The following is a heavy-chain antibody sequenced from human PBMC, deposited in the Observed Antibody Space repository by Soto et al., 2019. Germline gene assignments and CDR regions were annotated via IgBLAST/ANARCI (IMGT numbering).Heavy chain of an antibody. CDR3: VRGKVNFDF. CDR2: IYQSGNT. Sequence: SETLSLTCVVSNYSISSGYHWGWIRQPPGKGLEGIGTIYQSGNTYQNPSPKSRVILSIDTSKNQFSLNLRNVTAADTAVYYCVRGKVNFDFWGKGILVTVS. J-gene: IGHJ4*02. V-gene: IGHV4-38-2*01. CDR1: NYSISSGYH.